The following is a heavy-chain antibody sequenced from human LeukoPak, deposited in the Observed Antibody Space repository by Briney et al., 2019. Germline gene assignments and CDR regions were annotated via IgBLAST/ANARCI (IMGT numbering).Heavy chain of an antibody. V-gene: IGHV3-64*01. D-gene: IGHD6-13*01. CDR3: ARGGQYSSSLLDAFDI. CDR1: GFTFSSYA. J-gene: IGHJ3*02. CDR2: ISSNGGST. Sequence: GGSLRLSCAASGFTFSSYAMHWVRQAPGKGLEYVSAISSNGGSTYYANSVKGRFTISRDNSKNTLYLQMGSLRAEDVAAYYCARGGQYSSSLLDAFDIWGQGTMVTVSS.